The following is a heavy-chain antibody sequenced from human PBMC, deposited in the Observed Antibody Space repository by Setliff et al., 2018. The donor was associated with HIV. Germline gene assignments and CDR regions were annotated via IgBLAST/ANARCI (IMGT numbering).Heavy chain of an antibody. V-gene: IGHV4-4*07. Sequence: KTSETLSLTCYVTDDPISSYYWSWVRQPAGKGLEWIGRLYVSGDTNYNPSLKSRVTMSLDTSKKHFSLKLKSVTAADTAVYYCALTGHRLLRGYMDVWGKGTTVTVS. CDR2: LYVSGDT. CDR3: ALTGHRLLRGYMDV. J-gene: IGHJ6*03. D-gene: IGHD2-15*01. CDR1: DDPISSYY.